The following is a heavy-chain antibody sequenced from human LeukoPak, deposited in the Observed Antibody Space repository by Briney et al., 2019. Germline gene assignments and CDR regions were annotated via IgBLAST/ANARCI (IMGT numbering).Heavy chain of an antibody. CDR2: FDPEDGET. V-gene: IGHV1-24*01. CDR1: GYTLTELS. D-gene: IGHD1-26*01. CDR3: ATMELLYSGSSTGDY. Sequence: APVKVSCKVSGYTLTELSMHWVRQAPGKGLEWMGGFDPEDGETIYAQKFQGRVTMTEDTSTDTAYMELSGLRSEDTAVYYCATMELLYSGSSTGDYWGQGTLVTVSS. J-gene: IGHJ4*02.